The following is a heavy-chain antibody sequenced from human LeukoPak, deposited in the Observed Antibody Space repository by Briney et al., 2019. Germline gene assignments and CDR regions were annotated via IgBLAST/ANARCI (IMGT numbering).Heavy chain of an antibody. CDR3: AREEYYYDSSGYYLHDAFDI. J-gene: IGHJ3*02. D-gene: IGHD3-22*01. V-gene: IGHV4-31*03. CDR2: IYYSGST. Sequence: SQTLSLTCTVSGGSLSSGGYYWSWIRQHPGTGLEWLGYIYYSGSTYYNPSLKSRVTISVDKSKNQFSLKLSSVTAADTAVYYCAREEYYYDSSGYYLHDAFDIWGQGTMVTVSS. CDR1: GGSLSSGGYY.